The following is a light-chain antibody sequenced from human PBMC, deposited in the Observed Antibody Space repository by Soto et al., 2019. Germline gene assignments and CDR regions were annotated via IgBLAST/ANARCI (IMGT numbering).Light chain of an antibody. V-gene: IGLV2-14*01. CDR2: EVS. CDR3: SSYTSIITLYV. Sequence: QSVLTQPASVSGSPGQSITISCTGTSSDVGGYNYVSWYQQHPGKAPKLMIYEVSNRPSGVSNRFSGSKSGITASLTISGLQAEDEADYYCSSYTSIITLYVFGSGTKVTVL. CDR1: SSDVGGYNY. J-gene: IGLJ1*01.